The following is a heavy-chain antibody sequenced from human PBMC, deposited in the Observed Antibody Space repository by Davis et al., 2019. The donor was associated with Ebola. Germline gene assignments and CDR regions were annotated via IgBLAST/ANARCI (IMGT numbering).Heavy chain of an antibody. V-gene: IGHV4-39*01. J-gene: IGHJ4*02. CDR2: IYYSGST. CDR3: ARHESLFDY. CDR1: GGSISSSSYY. Sequence: SETLSLTCTVSGGSISSSSYYWGWIRQPPGKGLEWIGSIYYSGSTYYNPSLKSRVTISVDTSKNQFSLKLSSVTAADTAVYYCARHESLFDYWGQGTLVTVSS.